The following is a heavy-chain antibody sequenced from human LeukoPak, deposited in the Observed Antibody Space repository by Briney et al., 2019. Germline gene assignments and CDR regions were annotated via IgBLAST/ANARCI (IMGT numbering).Heavy chain of an antibody. CDR3: ANGNYYDSSGRYYYYYGMDV. Sequence: PGGPLRLSCVASDFTGFSNVWMNWVRQAPGKGLEWVSAISGSGGSTYYADSVKGRFTISRDNSKNTLYLQMNSLRAEDTAVYYCANGNYYDSSGRYYYYYGMDVWGQGTTVTVSS. J-gene: IGHJ6*02. CDR1: DFTGFSNV. V-gene: IGHV3-23*01. CDR2: ISGSGGST. D-gene: IGHD3-22*01.